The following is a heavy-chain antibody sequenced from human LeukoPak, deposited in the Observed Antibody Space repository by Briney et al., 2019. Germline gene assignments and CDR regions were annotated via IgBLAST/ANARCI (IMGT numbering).Heavy chain of an antibody. CDR1: GGSISSGSYC. V-gene: IGHV4-61*02. CDR3: ARDLGIAVAGFDY. D-gene: IGHD6-19*01. J-gene: IGHJ4*02. Sequence: PSQTLSLTCTVSGGSISSGSYCWSWIRQPGGKGLEWIGRIYTSGSTNYNPSLKSRVTISVATSKNHFSLKLSSVTAADTAVYYCARDLGIAVAGFDYWGQGTLVTVSS. CDR2: IYTSGST.